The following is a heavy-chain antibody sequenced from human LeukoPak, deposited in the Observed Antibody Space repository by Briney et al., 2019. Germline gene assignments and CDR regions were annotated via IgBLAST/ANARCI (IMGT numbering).Heavy chain of an antibody. D-gene: IGHD3-22*01. Sequence: PGGSLRLSCAASGFTFSSYWMHWVRQAPGKGLVWVSRIYSDGSSTSYADSVKGRFTISRDNARSTLYLQMNSLRAEDTAVYYCARGGEYYYYDTSGLDYWGQGTLVTVSS. CDR2: IYSDGSST. V-gene: IGHV3-74*01. CDR3: ARGGEYYYYDTSGLDY. J-gene: IGHJ4*02. CDR1: GFTFSSYW.